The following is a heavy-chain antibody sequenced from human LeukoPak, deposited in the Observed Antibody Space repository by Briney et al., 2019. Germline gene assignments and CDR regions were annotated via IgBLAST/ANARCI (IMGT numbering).Heavy chain of an antibody. Sequence: AGGSLRLSCAASGFIVNSNYMTWVRQAPGKGLEWVSVIYSGGSSSYADSVKDRFTISRDNSKNTLHLHMNSLRVEDTAVYYCGSPPVHSSSWDAFDIWGQGTVVTVSS. CDR1: GFIVNSNY. V-gene: IGHV3-66*01. CDR3: GSPPVHSSSWDAFDI. D-gene: IGHD6-13*01. J-gene: IGHJ3*02. CDR2: IYSGGSS.